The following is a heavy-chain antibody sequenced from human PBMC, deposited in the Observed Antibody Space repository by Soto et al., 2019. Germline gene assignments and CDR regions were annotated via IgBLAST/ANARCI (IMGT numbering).Heavy chain of an antibody. CDR3: ARDSSGWKLGDVFDY. V-gene: IGHV4-31*01. Sequence: QVQLQESGPGLVKPSQTLSLTCTVSGGSISSGGYYWSWIRQHPGKGLEWIGYIYYSGRTYYNPSLKSLVTISVDTSKNQFSLKLSSVTAADTVVYYCARDSSGWKLGDVFDYWGQGALVTVSS. D-gene: IGHD6-19*01. J-gene: IGHJ4*02. CDR2: IYYSGRT. CDR1: GGSISSGGYY.